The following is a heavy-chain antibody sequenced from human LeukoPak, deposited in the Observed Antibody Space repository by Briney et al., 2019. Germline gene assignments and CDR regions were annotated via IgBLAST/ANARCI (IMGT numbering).Heavy chain of an antibody. V-gene: IGHV3-23*01. D-gene: IGHD1-1*01. CDR3: AKVGPSTTGTTTSGFDY. CDR2: ISGSGGTT. Sequence: GGSLRLSCAASGFIFNSYAMSWVRQAPGKGMEWVSVISGSGGTTYYADSVKGRFTISRDNSKNTLYLQMSSLRAEDTAVYYCAKVGPSTTGTTTSGFDYWGQGTLVTVSS. CDR1: GFIFNSYA. J-gene: IGHJ4*02.